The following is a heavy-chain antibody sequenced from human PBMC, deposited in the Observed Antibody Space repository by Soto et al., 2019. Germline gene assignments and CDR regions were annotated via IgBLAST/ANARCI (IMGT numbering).Heavy chain of an antibody. CDR3: ATSYGNAWYTY. V-gene: IGHV4-34*01. Sequence: PSETLSLTCAVYGGSFSGYYWSWIRQPPGKGLEWIREINHSGSTNYNPSLKSRLTISVDRSKNQFTLQLTSVTVEDTAVYYCATSYGNAWYTYWGQGTQVTVSS. CDR2: INHSGST. CDR1: GGSFSGYY. J-gene: IGHJ4*02. D-gene: IGHD6-13*01.